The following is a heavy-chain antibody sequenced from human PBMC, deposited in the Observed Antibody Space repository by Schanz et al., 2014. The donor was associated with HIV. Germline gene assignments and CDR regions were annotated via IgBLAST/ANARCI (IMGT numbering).Heavy chain of an antibody. D-gene: IGHD3-10*01. CDR3: ARGRYYGSEFDY. J-gene: IGHJ4*02. CDR2: INPSSGGT. CDR1: GYTFTGYY. Sequence: QVQLVQSGAEVKKPGASVKVSCKASGYTFTGYYMHWVRQAPGQGLEWMGWINPSSGGTNYAQKFQGRVTMTRDTSISTAYMELRRLRSDDTAVYYCARGRYYGSEFDYWGQGTLVTVSS. V-gene: IGHV1-2*02.